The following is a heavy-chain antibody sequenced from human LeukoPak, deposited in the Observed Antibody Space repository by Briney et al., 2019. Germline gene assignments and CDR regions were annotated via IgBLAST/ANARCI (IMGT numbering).Heavy chain of an antibody. D-gene: IGHD3-3*01. CDR3: ARGPEYYDFWSGYKYYYYGMDV. J-gene: IGHJ6*02. CDR1: GYTFPSYF. CDR2: ISAYNGNT. Sequence: GASVKVSCKASGYTFPSYFMHWVRQAPGQGLEWMGWISAYNGNTNYAQKLQGRVTMTTDTSTSTAYMELRSLRSDDTAVYYCARGPEYYDFWSGYKYYYYGMDVWGQGTTVTVSS. V-gene: IGHV1-18*04.